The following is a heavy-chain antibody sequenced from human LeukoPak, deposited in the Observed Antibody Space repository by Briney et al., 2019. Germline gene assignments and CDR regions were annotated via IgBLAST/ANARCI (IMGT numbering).Heavy chain of an antibody. CDR1: GYTFTGYY. CDR2: INPNSGGT. J-gene: IGHJ3*02. V-gene: IGHV1-2*02. D-gene: IGHD2-8*01. CDR3: ARVYCTNGVCYDAFDI. Sequence: GASVKVSCKASGYTFTGYYMHWVRQAPGRGLEWMGWINPNSGGTNYAQKFQGRVTMTRDTSISTAYMELSRLRSDDTAVYYCARVYCTNGVCYDAFDIWGQGTMVTVSS.